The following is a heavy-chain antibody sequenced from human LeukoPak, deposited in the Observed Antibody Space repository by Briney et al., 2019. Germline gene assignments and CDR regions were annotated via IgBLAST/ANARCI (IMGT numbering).Heavy chain of an antibody. CDR3: ARGLKSYYGMDV. CDR1: GFTFSSYE. J-gene: IGHJ6*02. Sequence: GGSLRLSCAASGFTFSSYEMNWVRQAPGKGLEWVSYISSSGSTIYYADSVKGRFTISRDNAKNSLYLQMNSLRAEDTAVYYCARGLKSYYGMDVWGRGTTVTVSS. CDR2: ISSSGSTI. V-gene: IGHV3-48*03.